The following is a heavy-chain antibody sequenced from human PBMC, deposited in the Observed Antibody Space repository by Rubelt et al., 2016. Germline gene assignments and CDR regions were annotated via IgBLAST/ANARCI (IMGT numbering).Heavy chain of an antibody. Sequence: LQKPSETLSLTCSVSGASISSYYWSWIRQPPWKGLEWIASFYHTGSTTYNPSLQSRVNMSVDTSKNQFSLKVRSVTAADTAVYYCAREVPVDGTAFDPWGQGTLVTVSS. CDR2: FYHTGST. V-gene: IGHV4-59*01. J-gene: IGHJ5*02. CDR1: GASISSYY. CDR3: AREVPVDGTAFDP. D-gene: IGHD6-19*01.